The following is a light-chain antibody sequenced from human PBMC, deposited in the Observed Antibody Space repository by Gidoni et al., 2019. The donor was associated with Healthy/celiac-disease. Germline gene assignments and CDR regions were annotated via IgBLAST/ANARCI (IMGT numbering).Light chain of an antibody. J-gene: IGLJ2*01. CDR2: AVS. CDR1: SSDVGGYNY. Sequence: QSDLTQPPSAAGSPGQSGNISCTGTSSDVGGYNYVSWYQQHPGQAPKLMIYAVSKRPSGVPDRFSCSKSGNTASLPVSGLQAEDDADYYCSSYAGSNHYVVFGVGTKLTVL. V-gene: IGLV2-8*01. CDR3: SSYAGSNHYVV.